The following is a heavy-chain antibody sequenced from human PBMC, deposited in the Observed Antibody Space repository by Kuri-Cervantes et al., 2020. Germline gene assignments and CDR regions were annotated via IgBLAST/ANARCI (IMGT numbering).Heavy chain of an antibody. CDR3: AKGGLKVVDY. D-gene: IGHD2-8*01. J-gene: IGHJ4*02. CDR1: GFTFSSYW. CDR2: IKQDGSEK. Sequence: GGSLRLSCAASGFTFSSYWMSWVRQAPGKGLEWVANIKQDGSEKYYVDSVKGRFTISRDNAKNSLFLQVNSLRAEDTAVYYCAKGGLKVVDYWGQGTLVTVSS. V-gene: IGHV3-7*01.